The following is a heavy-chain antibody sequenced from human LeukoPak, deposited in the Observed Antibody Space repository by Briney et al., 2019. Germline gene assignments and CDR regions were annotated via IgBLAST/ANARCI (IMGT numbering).Heavy chain of an antibody. CDR1: GNTLTGYY. D-gene: IGHD6-19*01. V-gene: IGHV1-2*06. CDR3: ARDSVAGEFDY. J-gene: IGHJ4*02. Sequence: ASVKVSCKASGNTLTGYYMHWVRQAPGQGLEWMGRINPNSGGTNYAQKFQGRVTMTRDTSISTAYMELSRLRSDDTAAYYCARDSVAGEFDYWGQGTLVTVSS. CDR2: INPNSGGT.